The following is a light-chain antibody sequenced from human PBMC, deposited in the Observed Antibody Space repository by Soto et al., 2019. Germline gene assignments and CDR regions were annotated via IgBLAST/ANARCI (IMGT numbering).Light chain of an antibody. Sequence: DIGLTQSPATLSLSPGERATLSCRASQSVSSYLAWYQQKPGQAPRLLIYDASNRATGIPARFSGSGSGTDFPLTISSLEPEDFAVYYCQQRSNWPPGLTFGGGTKVEIK. CDR2: DAS. CDR1: QSVSSY. V-gene: IGKV3-11*01. CDR3: QQRSNWPPGLT. J-gene: IGKJ4*01.